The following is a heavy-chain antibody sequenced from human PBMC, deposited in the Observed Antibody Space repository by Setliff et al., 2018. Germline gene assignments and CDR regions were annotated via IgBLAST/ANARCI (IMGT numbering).Heavy chain of an antibody. CDR3: AKSGGDHCCPLYHHYYMDV. D-gene: IGHD2-21*02. Sequence: GGSLRLSCAASGFTFSISSMNWVRPAPGKGLEWIAYISSGSNSIFHADSVMGRFTIARDNARNSLSLQMNRLSPEDTAVYYCAKSGGDHCCPLYHHYYMDVWGTGTTVTVSS. J-gene: IGHJ6*03. CDR1: GFTFSISS. CDR2: ISSGSNSI. V-gene: IGHV3-48*01.